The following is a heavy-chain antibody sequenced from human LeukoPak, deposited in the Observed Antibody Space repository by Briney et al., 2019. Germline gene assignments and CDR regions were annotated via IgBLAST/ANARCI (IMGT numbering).Heavy chain of an antibody. Sequence: SQTLSLTCTVSGGSINNGGYYWSWIRQHPGKGLEWIGYIYYSGSSYYNPSLRSRVTISVDTSKNQFSLKLSSVTAADTAVYYCASIPIADYYGSGSYYSFDYWGQGTLVTVSS. D-gene: IGHD3-10*01. CDR1: GGSINNGGYY. V-gene: IGHV4-30-4*01. CDR2: IYYSGSS. J-gene: IGHJ4*02. CDR3: ASIPIADYYGSGSYYSFDY.